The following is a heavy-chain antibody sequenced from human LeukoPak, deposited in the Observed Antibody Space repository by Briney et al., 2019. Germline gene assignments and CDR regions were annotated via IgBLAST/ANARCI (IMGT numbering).Heavy chain of an antibody. CDR2: IFISGRT. Sequence: SQTLSLICSVSGGSITIGSYYWSWVRQPAGQGLEWIGRIFISGRTDYSPSLKSRVTISLDTSKSQFSLKLSSVTAADTAVYYCARGTGHIVVDYWGQGALVTVSS. CDR1: GGSITIGSYY. D-gene: IGHD2-21*01. V-gene: IGHV4-61*02. J-gene: IGHJ4*02. CDR3: ARGTGHIVVDY.